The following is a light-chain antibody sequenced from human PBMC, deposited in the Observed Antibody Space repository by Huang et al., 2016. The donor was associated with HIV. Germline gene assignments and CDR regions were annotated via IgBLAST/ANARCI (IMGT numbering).Light chain of an antibody. V-gene: IGKV1-13*02. CDR3: QQLHTYPIT. CDR1: QDIGTS. CDR2: GAS. Sequence: QLTQSPPSLSASVGDTIIISCRASQDIGTSLAWSQQKTGRAPKLLISGASTLQTGVPSRVSGDSAGTFFTLFLTGLQPEDFATYYCQQLHTYPITFGQGTRLDIK. J-gene: IGKJ5*01.